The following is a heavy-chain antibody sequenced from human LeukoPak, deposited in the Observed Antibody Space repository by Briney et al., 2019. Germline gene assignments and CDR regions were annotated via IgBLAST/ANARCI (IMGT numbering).Heavy chain of an antibody. Sequence: PSETLSLTCTVSGDSISSGGYYWSWIRQHPGKSLEWIGYIYYSGSTYYNPSLKSRVTISVDTSKNQFSLKLSSVTAADTAVYYCAREDDSSGVDYWGQGTLVTVSS. CDR2: IYYSGST. CDR1: GDSISSGGYY. CDR3: AREDDSSGVDY. J-gene: IGHJ4*02. D-gene: IGHD3-22*01. V-gene: IGHV4-31*03.